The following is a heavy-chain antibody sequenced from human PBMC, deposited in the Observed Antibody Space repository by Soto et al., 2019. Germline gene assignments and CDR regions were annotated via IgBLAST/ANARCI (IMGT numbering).Heavy chain of an antibody. CDR1: GFTFSNYA. D-gene: IGHD2-21*02. V-gene: IGHV3-23*01. CDR3: VKDGAVAVTYYNVMDV. Sequence: GRSLRLSCAASGFTFSNYAMSWFRQAPGKGLEWVSKINGSDGRTDYTDPVKGRFTISRDNSKNTLYLQMNRLRAEDTAVYYCVKDGAVAVTYYNVMDVWGQGTTVTVSS. J-gene: IGHJ6*02. CDR2: INGSDGRT.